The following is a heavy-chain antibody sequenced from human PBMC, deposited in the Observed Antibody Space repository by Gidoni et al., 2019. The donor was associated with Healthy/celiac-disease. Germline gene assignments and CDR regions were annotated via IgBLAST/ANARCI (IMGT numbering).Heavy chain of an antibody. CDR3: ARVNYYGSGSYYNPPYYYYGMDV. J-gene: IGHJ6*02. CDR1: GYTFTSYA. CDR2: INAGNGNT. D-gene: IGHD3-10*01. Sequence: QVQLVQSGAEVKKPGASVKVSCKAPGYTFTSYAMHWVRQAPGQRLEWMGWINAGNGNTKYSQKFQGRVTITRDTSASTAYMERSSRRSEDTAVYYCARVNYYGSGSYYNPPYYYYGMDVWGQGTTVTVSS. V-gene: IGHV1-3*01.